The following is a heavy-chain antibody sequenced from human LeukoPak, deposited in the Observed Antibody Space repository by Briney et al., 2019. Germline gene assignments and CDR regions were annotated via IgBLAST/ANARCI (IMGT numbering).Heavy chain of an antibody. CDR3: ARVNWASIDY. V-gene: IGHV3-7*01. CDR2: INVDGSEE. CDR1: GFTFSGYW. J-gene: IGHJ4*02. Sequence: GGSLRLSCVASGFTFSGYWMGWGRQARGKGLEWVAKINVDGSEEYSVDSVKGRFTISRDNAKNSLYLQMNSLRVEDTAVYYCARVNWASIDYWGQGALVTVSS. D-gene: IGHD7-27*01.